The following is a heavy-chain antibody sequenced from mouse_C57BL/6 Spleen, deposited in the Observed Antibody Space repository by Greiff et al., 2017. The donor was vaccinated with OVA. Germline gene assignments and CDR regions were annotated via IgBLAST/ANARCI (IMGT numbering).Heavy chain of an antibody. V-gene: IGHV1-82*01. CDR2: IYPGDGDT. J-gene: IGHJ4*01. Sequence: VQLQQSGPELVKPGASVKISCKASGYAFSSSWMNWVKQRPGKGLEWIGRIYPGDGDTNYNGKFKGKATLTADKSSSTAYMQLSSLTSEDSAVYFCARNGVDYAMDYWGQGTSVTVSS. CDR1: GYAFSSSW. D-gene: IGHD1-1*01. CDR3: ARNGVDYAMDY.